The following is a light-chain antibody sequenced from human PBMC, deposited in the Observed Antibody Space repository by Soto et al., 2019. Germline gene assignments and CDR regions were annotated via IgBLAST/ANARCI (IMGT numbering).Light chain of an antibody. CDR3: QQRDIWPWT. V-gene: IGKV1-9*01. CDR2: AAS. Sequence: IQLTQSPSSLSASVGDRVTITCRASQGISSYLAWYQQKPGKAPKLLIYAASSLQSGVPSRFSGSGSGTDFTLTISSLQPEDFAVYYCQQRDIWPWTFGQGTKVEIK. J-gene: IGKJ1*01. CDR1: QGISSY.